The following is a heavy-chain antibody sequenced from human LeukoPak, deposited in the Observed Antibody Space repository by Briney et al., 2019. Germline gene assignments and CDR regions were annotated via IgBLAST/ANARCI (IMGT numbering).Heavy chain of an antibody. CDR2: IRYDGSNK. J-gene: IGHJ5*02. CDR1: GFTFSSYG. V-gene: IGHV3-30*02. D-gene: IGHD2-2*01. Sequence: GGSLRLSCAASGFTFSSYGMHWVRQAPGKGLEWVAFIRYDGSNKYYADSVKGRFTISRDNSKNTLYLQMNSLRAEDTAVYYCAKEMPTRYNWFDPWGQGTPVTVSS. CDR3: AKEMPTRYNWFDP.